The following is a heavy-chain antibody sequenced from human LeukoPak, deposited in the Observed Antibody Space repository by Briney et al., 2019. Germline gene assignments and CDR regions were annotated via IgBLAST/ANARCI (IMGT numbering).Heavy chain of an antibody. CDR3: ARVLDSSSWYVPYYYYYGMDV. V-gene: IGHV4-59*01. J-gene: IGHJ6*02. D-gene: IGHD6-13*01. CDR2: IYYSGST. CDR1: GGSISSYY. Sequence: SETLSLTCTVSGGSISSYYWSWIRQPPGKGLEWIGYIYYSGSTNYNPSLKSRVTISVDTSKNQFSLKLSSVTAADTAVYYCARVLDSSSWYVPYYYYYGMDVWGRGTTVTVSS.